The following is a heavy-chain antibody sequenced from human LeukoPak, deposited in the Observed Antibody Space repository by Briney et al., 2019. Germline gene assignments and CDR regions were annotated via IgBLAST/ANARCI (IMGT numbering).Heavy chain of an antibody. V-gene: IGHV3-23*01. Sequence: TGGSLRLSCAASRFTFSSYAMSWVRQAPGKGLEWVSAISGSGGSSYYADSVKGRFTISRDNSKNTLYLQMNSLRAEDTAVYYCAKKSGSDTAMVNSDAFDIWGQGTMVTVSS. J-gene: IGHJ3*02. CDR3: AKKSGSDTAMVNSDAFDI. CDR1: RFTFSSYA. D-gene: IGHD5-18*01. CDR2: ISGSGGSS.